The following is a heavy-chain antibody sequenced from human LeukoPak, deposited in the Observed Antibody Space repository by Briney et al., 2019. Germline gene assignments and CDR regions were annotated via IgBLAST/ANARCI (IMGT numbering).Heavy chain of an antibody. Sequence: GGTLRLSCAASGFTFSSYGMSWVRQAPGKGLEWVSAISGSGGSTYYADSVKGRFTISRDNSKNTLYLQMNSLRAEDTAVYYCAKPPKDIVVVPAAIYAFDIWGQGTMVTVSS. V-gene: IGHV3-23*01. J-gene: IGHJ3*02. CDR2: ISGSGGST. CDR1: GFTFSSYG. CDR3: AKPPKDIVVVPAAIYAFDI. D-gene: IGHD2-2*01.